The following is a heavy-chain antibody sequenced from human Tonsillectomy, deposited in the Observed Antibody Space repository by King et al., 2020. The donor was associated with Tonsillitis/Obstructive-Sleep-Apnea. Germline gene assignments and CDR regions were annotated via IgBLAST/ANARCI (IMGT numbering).Heavy chain of an antibody. V-gene: IGHV4-59*01. CDR1: GGSINNYY. Sequence: QVQLQESGPGLVKPSETLSLTCTVSGGSINNYYWSWIRHPPGKGLEWIGDNYYSGSTNYNPSLKSRVTISVDTSKNQFSLKLSSVTAADTAMYFCAGVETGDSAFDIWGQGTMVTVSS. CDR3: AGVETGDSAFDI. CDR2: NYYSGST. D-gene: IGHD7-27*01. J-gene: IGHJ3*02.